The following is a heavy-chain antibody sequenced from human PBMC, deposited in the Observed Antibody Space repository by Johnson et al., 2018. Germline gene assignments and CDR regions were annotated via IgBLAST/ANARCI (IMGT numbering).Heavy chain of an antibody. CDR2: ISYDGSNT. Sequence: QLVESGGGVVQPGRSLRLSCAASGFTFSSYGMHWVRQAPGKGLEWVAVISYDGSNTYYADSVQGRFTISRDNSKNPLYLQMNSLRAGDTAVLSFARGPEGQLHHDVAFEIGSQGTMVTVSS. D-gene: IGHD3-16*01. CDR1: GFTFSSYG. J-gene: IGHJ3*02. CDR3: ARGPEGQLHHDVAFEI. V-gene: IGHV3-30*03.